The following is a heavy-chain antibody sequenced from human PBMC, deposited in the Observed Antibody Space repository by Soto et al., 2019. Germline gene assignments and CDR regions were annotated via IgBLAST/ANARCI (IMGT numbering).Heavy chain of an antibody. CDR3: ARGWGSMFDY. CDR2: INPSGTT. Sequence: QVQLQQWGAGLLKPSETLSLTCAVYGGPFSGYYWNWIRQPPGKGLEWIGEINPSGTTDYNPSLKSLVTISLDTSKNQFSRKLSSATAAESSVYYCARGWGSMFDYWGQGTLVTVSS. J-gene: IGHJ4*02. CDR1: GGPFSGYY. D-gene: IGHD7-27*01. V-gene: IGHV4-34*01.